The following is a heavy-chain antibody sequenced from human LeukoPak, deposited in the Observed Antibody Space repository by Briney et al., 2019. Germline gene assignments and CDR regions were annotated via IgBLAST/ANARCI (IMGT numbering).Heavy chain of an antibody. D-gene: IGHD3-9*01. V-gene: IGHV3-48*03. CDR3: AREQAYYDILTGYSNWFDP. Sequence: GGSLRLSCAASGFTFSSYEMNWVRQAPGKGLEWVSYISSGGSTIHYADSVKGRFTISRDNAKNSLYLQMNSLRAEDTAVYYCAREQAYYDILTGYSNWFDPWGQGTLVTVSS. J-gene: IGHJ5*02. CDR2: ISSGGSTI. CDR1: GFTFSSYE.